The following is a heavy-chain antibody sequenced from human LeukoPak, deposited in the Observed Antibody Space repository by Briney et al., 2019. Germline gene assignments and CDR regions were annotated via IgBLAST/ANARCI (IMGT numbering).Heavy chain of an antibody. CDR3: AKSPLDIVLVPAVKMLGDYFDH. CDR2: IRYDGSNK. V-gene: IGHV3-30*02. CDR1: GFTFSSYG. D-gene: IGHD2-2*03. Sequence: GGSLRRSCAASGFTFSSYGMHWVRQAPGKGLEWVAFIRYDGSNKYYADSVKGRFTISRDNSKNTLYLQMNSLRAEDTAVYYCAKSPLDIVLVPAVKMLGDYFDHWGQGTLVTVSS. J-gene: IGHJ4*02.